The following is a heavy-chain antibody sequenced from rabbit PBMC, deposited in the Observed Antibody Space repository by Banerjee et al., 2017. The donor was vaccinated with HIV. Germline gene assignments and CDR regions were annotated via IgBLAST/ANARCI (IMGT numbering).Heavy chain of an antibody. J-gene: IGHJ6*01. CDR3: ARDASGNVKV. CDR2: IDIDGST. V-gene: IGHV1S45*01. D-gene: IGHD1-1*01. Sequence: QEQLEESGGDLVKPEGSLTLTCTASGFTLSSYWMCWVRQAPGKGLEWIACIDIDGSTWYASWAKGRFTISKTSSTTVTLQMTSLTAADTATYFCARDASGNVKVWGQGTLVTV. CDR1: GFTLSSYW.